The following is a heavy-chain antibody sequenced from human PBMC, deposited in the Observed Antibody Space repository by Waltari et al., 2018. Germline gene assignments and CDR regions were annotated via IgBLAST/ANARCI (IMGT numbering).Heavy chain of an antibody. CDR2: IRGSGGST. J-gene: IGHJ4*02. CDR3: AKDIKQWLVPPDY. V-gene: IGHV3-23*01. CDR1: GFTFSSYA. D-gene: IGHD6-19*01. Sequence: EVQLLESGGGLVQPGGSLRLSCAASGFTFSSYAMSWVRQAPGKGLGWVSAIRGSGGSTYYADSAKGRFTISRDNSKNTLYLQMNSLRAEDTAVYYCAKDIKQWLVPPDYWGQGTLVTVSS.